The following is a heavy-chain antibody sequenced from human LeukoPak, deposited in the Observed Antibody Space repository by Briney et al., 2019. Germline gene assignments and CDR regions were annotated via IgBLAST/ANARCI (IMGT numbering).Heavy chain of an antibody. CDR2: INAGNGNT. V-gene: IGHV1-3*03. Sequence: GASVKVSCKASGYTFTSYSMNWVRQAPGQRLEWMGWINAGNGNTKYSQEFQGRVTITRDTSASTAYMELSSLRSEDMAVYYCARGSGDQGWRNWFDPWGQGTLVTVSS. CDR3: ARGSGDQGWRNWFDP. D-gene: IGHD6-19*01. J-gene: IGHJ5*02. CDR1: GYTFTSYS.